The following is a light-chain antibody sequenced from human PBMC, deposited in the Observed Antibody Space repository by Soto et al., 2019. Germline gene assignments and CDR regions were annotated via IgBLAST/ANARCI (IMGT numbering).Light chain of an antibody. V-gene: IGLV2-23*01. Sequence: QPALTQPASVSGSPGQSITISCTGTSSDVGSYNLVSWYQQHPGKAPKLMIYEGSKRPSGVSNRFSGSKSGNTASLTISGLQAEDEADYYCCSYAGNFWVFGGGTKLTVL. CDR2: EGS. CDR1: SSDVGSYNL. J-gene: IGLJ3*02. CDR3: CSYAGNFWV.